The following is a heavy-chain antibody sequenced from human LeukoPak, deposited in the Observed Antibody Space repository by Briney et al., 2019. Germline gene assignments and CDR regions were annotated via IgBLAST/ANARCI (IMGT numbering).Heavy chain of an antibody. V-gene: IGHV4-59*01. Sequence: RSSETLSLTCTVSGGSISSYYWSWIRQPPGKGLEWIGYIYYSGSTNYNPSLKSRVTISVDTSKNQFSLKLSSVTAADTAVYYCARNQWLAPDAFDIWGQGTMVTVSS. J-gene: IGHJ3*02. CDR3: ARNQWLAPDAFDI. CDR2: IYYSGST. D-gene: IGHD6-19*01. CDR1: GGSISSYY.